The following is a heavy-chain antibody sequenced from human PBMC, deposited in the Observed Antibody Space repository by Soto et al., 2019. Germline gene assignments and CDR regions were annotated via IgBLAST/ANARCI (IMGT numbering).Heavy chain of an antibody. Sequence: ESLKSSCKGSGYSFTNYWIGWVRQMPGKGLEWMGMIYPGDSDTRYSPSFQGQVTISDDKSISTAYLQWSSLKASDTAMYYCAASSGSSGRRFDYGGQGTLVTVSS. CDR1: GYSFTNYW. D-gene: IGHD6-6*01. J-gene: IGHJ4*02. V-gene: IGHV5-51*01. CDR2: IYPGDSDT. CDR3: AASSGSSGRRFDY.